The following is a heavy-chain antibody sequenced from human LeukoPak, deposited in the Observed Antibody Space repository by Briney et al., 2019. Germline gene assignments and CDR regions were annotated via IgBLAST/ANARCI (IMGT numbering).Heavy chain of an antibody. CDR2: ISYDGSNK. J-gene: IGHJ3*02. D-gene: IGHD1-26*01. V-gene: IGHV3-30*04. CDR1: GFTFSSYA. Sequence: PGGSLRLSRAASGFTFSSYAMHWVRQAPGKGLEWVAIISYDGSNKYYAESVKGRFTISRDNSKNTLYLQMNSLRAEDTAVYYCARDFEGGTTSPAAFDIWGQGTTVTVSS. CDR3: ARDFEGGTTSPAAFDI.